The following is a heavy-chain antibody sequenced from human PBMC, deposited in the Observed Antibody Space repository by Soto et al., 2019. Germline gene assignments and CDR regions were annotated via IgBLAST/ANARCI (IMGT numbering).Heavy chain of an antibody. J-gene: IGHJ4*02. CDR2: IWYDGSNK. Sequence: QVQLVESGGGVVQPGRSLRLSCAASGFTFSSYGMHWVRQAPGKGLEWVAVIWYDGSNKYYADSVKGRFTISRDNSKNTLYLQMNSLRAEYTAVYYCARGYGSGSYSLDYWGQGTLVTVSS. CDR1: GFTFSSYG. CDR3: ARGYGSGSYSLDY. D-gene: IGHD3-10*01. V-gene: IGHV3-33*01.